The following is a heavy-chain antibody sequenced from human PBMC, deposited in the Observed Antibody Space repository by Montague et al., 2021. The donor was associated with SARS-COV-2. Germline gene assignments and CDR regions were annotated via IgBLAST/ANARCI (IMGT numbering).Heavy chain of an antibody. J-gene: IGHJ6*02. Sequence: SLRLSCAASGFTVTSNYMSWVRQAPGKGLEWVSVIYDGDSTYYADSVKGRLTISRDNSKNTLYLQMNSLRADDTAVYYCAGVGGRRSYGMDAWGQGNTVTVSS. CDR3: AGVGGRRSYGMDA. CDR2: IYDGDST. CDR1: GFTVTSNY. V-gene: IGHV3-53*01. D-gene: IGHD2-15*01.